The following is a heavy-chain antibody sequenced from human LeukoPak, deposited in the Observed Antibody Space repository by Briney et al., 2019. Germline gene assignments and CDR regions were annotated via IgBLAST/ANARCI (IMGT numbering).Heavy chain of an antibody. V-gene: IGHV4-31*03. D-gene: IGHD6-19*01. J-gene: IGHJ6*02. CDR1: GGSISSSDYY. CDR2: VHHSGSA. CDR3: ARDRVTVAGRDYSYYYGMDV. Sequence: SETLSLTCTVSGGSISSSDYYWTWIRQHPGKGLKWVGYVHHSGSASYNPSLKSRVTISGDTSKNQFSLKLSSVTAADTAVYYCARDRVTVAGRDYSYYYGMDVWGQGTAVTVSS.